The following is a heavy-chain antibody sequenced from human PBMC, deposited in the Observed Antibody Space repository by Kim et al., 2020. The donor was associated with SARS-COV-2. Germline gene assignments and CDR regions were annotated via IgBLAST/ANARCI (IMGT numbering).Heavy chain of an antibody. J-gene: IGHJ6*02. CDR1: GGSISSYD. V-gene: IGHV4-59*01. CDR2: IYYSGST. CDR3: ARAGARSGYYDFWSRLNGMDV. D-gene: IGHD3-3*01. Sequence: SETLSLTCTVSGGSISSYDRSWIRQPPGKGLEWIGYIYYSGSTNYNPSLKSRVTISVDTSKNQFSLKLSSVTAADTAVYYCARAGARSGYYDFWSRLNGMDVWGLGTSATFSS.